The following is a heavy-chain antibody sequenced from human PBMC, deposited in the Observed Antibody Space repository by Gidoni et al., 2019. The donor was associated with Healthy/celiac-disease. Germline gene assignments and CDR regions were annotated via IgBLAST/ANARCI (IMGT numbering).Heavy chain of an antibody. CDR1: GGTFSSYA. D-gene: IGHD6-13*01. V-gene: IGHV1-69*01. Sequence: QVQLVQSGAEVKKPGSSVKASCKASGGTFSSYAISWVRQAPGQGLEWMGGIIPIFGTANYGQNFQGRVNVTEDESTSTAYLELSSLGSEGTGVYYCSLSPSIGAGPDFDYWGQGTLVTVSS. J-gene: IGHJ4*02. CDR3: SLSPSIGAGPDFDY. CDR2: IIPIFGTA.